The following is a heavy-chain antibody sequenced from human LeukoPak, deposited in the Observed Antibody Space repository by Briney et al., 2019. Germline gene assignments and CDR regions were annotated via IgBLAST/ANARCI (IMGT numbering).Heavy chain of an antibody. D-gene: IGHD1-26*01. CDR2: ISGSGAST. CDR3: AKDVGKWESLHFFDY. V-gene: IGHV3-23*01. CDR1: GFTFSSYA. J-gene: IGHJ4*02. Sequence: GGSLRLSCGASGFTFSSYAMSWVRQAPGKGLEWISGISGSGASTYYADSVKGRFTISRDDSRNTPYLQMNSLRGDDTAVYYCAKDVGKWESLHFFDYWGQGTLVTVSS.